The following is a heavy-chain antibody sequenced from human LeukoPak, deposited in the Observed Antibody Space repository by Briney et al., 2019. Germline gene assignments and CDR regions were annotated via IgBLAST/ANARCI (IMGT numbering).Heavy chain of an antibody. J-gene: IGHJ4*02. D-gene: IGHD3-10*01. Sequence: ASVKVSCKASGYTFTGYYMHWVRQAPGQGLEWMGWINPNSGGTNYAQKFQGSVTMTRDTSISTAYMELSRLRSDDTAVYYCARARHYYGSGSYYSFWGQGTLVTVSS. CDR2: INPNSGGT. V-gene: IGHV1-2*02. CDR1: GYTFTGYY. CDR3: ARARHYYGSGSYYSF.